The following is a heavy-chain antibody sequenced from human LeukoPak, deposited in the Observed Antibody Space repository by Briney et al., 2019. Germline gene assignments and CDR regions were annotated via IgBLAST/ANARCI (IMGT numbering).Heavy chain of an antibody. J-gene: IGHJ4*02. CDR3: ARSGFSTGFYLDF. CDR1: GYTFTGQF. D-gene: IGHD2-8*02. V-gene: IGHV1-2*02. Sequence: ASVKVSCKASGYTFTGQFIHWLRQAPGQGLEWMGWIDPPSGAPHYAQKFQDTVTMTRDTSIGTAYLEVHRLKSDDTAVYYCARSGFSTGFYLDFWGQGTLISVSS. CDR2: IDPPSGAP.